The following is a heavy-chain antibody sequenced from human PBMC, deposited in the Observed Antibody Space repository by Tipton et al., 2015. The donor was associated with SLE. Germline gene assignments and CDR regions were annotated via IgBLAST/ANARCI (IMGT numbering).Heavy chain of an antibody. CDR3: ARDGGTAMALYYYGMDV. CDR1: GGSISSHY. D-gene: IGHD5-18*01. J-gene: IGHJ6*02. CDR2: IYYSGST. Sequence: TLSLTCTVSGGSISSHYWSWIRQPPGKGLEWIGYIYYSGSTNYNPSLKSRVTISVDTSKNQFSLKLSSVTAADTAVYYCARDGGTAMALYYYGMDVWGQGTTVTVSS. V-gene: IGHV4-59*11.